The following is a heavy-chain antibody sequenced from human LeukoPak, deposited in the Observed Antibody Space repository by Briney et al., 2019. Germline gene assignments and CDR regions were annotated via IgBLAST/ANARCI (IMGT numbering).Heavy chain of an antibody. CDR2: IKPDVSEI. J-gene: IGHJ6*03. V-gene: IGHV3-7*01. CDR1: GFIVSSNY. D-gene: IGHD1-14*01. Sequence: SGGSLRLSCAASGFIVSSNYMSWVRQAPGKGLEWVANIKPDVSEIYYVDSVKGRFTISRDNAKNSLYLQMNSLRAEDTAVYYCARDRGNQRGYYYYYMDVWGKGTTVTVSS. CDR3: ARDRGNQRGYYYYYMDV.